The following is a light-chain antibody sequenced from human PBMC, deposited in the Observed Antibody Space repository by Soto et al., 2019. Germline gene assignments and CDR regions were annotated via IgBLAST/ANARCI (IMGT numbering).Light chain of an antibody. CDR3: GTWDSSLSAWV. CDR1: NSNIGSNY. J-gene: IGLJ3*02. Sequence: QSVLTQPPSVSEAPGLGVTISCSGSNSNIGSNYVYWYQQLPGAAPKLLIYSTNQRSSGVPDRFSGSKSGTSATLGITGLQTGDEADYYCGTWDSSLSAWVFGGGTKLTVL. V-gene: IGLV1-51*02. CDR2: STN.